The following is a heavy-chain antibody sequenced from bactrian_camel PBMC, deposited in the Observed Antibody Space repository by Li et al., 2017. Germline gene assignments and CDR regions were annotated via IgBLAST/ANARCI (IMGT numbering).Heavy chain of an antibody. D-gene: IGHD4*01. CDR2: INRDGSRQ. Sequence: HVQLVESGGGLVLPGGSLRLSCAASGFTFSTYSMTWVRQAPGKGLEWVGIINRDGSRQWYGNSVKGRFTISRDNAKNTAYLQMNSQKSEDTALYYCATNEPDAFDYGQARRLKYWGQGTQVTVS. CDR1: GFTFSTYS. J-gene: IGHJ4*01. V-gene: IGHV3S6*01. CDR3: ATNEPDAFDYGQARRLKY.